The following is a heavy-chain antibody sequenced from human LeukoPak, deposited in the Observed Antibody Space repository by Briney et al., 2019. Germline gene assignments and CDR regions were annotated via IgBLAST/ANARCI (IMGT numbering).Heavy chain of an antibody. V-gene: IGHV5-51*01. J-gene: IGHJ4*02. D-gene: IGHD6-19*01. CDR2: IYPDDSDT. CDR1: GYGFTSYW. CDR3: ARQRRSSGWPNDY. Sequence: GESLKISCRGSGYGFTSYWIAWVRQMPGKGLEWMGIIYPDDSDTRYSPSFQGQVTITADKSISTAYLQWSSLEASDNAMYYCARQRRSSGWPNDYWGQGTLVTVSS.